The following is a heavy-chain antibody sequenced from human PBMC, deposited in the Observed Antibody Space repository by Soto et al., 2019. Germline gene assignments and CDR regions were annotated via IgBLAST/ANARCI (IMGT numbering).Heavy chain of an antibody. V-gene: IGHV3-23*01. CDR3: ARDLSVVFDY. CDR1: GFTFNKYA. J-gene: IGHJ4*02. Sequence: TGGSLRLSCTASGFTFNKYAMSWVRQAPGKGLEWVSAITDSGAASHYADSVKGRFTVSRDNSKNTLYLQMNSLRADDTAVYYCARDLSVVFDYWGQGTLVTVSS. D-gene: IGHD2-15*01. CDR2: ITDSGAAS.